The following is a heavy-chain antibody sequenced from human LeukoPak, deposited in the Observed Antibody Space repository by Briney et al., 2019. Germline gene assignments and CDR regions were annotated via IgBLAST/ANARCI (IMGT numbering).Heavy chain of an antibody. V-gene: IGHV5-10-1*01. J-gene: IGHJ4*02. CDR1: GYNFTSYW. Sequence: GESLKISCKGSGYNFTSYWISWVRQMPGKGLEWMGRIDPSDSYTNYSPSFQGHVTISADKSISTAYLQWSSLKASDTAMYYCASASSLRLGELSLSGWGQGTLVTVSS. CDR3: ASASSLRLGELSLSG. CDR2: IDPSDSYT. D-gene: IGHD3-16*02.